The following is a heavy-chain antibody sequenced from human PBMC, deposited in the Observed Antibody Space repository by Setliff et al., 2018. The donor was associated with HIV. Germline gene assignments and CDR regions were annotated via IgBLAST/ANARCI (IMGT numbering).Heavy chain of an antibody. V-gene: IGHV1-3*01. Sequence: ASVKVSCKGSGYTFTTYSIHWVRQAPGQSLEWMGWISVGKGDTKYSQEFQDRITITRDTSANTAYMELNNLRSDDTAVYFCARGALLAVFDFDHWGHGTPVTVSS. D-gene: IGHD3-10*01. CDR3: ARGALLAVFDFDH. CDR2: ISVGKGDT. J-gene: IGHJ4*01. CDR1: GYTFTTYS.